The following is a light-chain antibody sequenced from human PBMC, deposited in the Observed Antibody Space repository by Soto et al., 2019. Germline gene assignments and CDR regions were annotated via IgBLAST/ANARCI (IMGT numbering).Light chain of an antibody. CDR2: DAS. CDR1: QSIRSY. CDR3: QQYESPPLT. Sequence: DIHMTQSASSLSASVGDRVTITCRASQSIRSYLIWYQQKPGKAPKLLIYDASDLETGVPSRFSGSGSGTGFTFTISSLQPEDFATYYCQQYESPPLTFGQGTRLEIK. J-gene: IGKJ5*01. V-gene: IGKV1-33*01.